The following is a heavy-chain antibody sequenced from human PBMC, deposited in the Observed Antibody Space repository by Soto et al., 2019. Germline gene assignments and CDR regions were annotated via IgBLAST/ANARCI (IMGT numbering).Heavy chain of an antibody. J-gene: IGHJ4*02. CDR2: ISSSISI. CDR1: GFTFSSYS. CDR3: AILTGTTVG. V-gene: IGHV3-48*02. D-gene: IGHD4-4*01. Sequence: EVQLVESGGGLVQPGGSLRLSCEASGFTFSSYSMNWVRQAPGKGLEWVSYISSSISIYYADSVKGRFIISRDNAKNSLYLQMNSLRDDDTAVYYCAILTGTTVGWGQGTLVTVSS.